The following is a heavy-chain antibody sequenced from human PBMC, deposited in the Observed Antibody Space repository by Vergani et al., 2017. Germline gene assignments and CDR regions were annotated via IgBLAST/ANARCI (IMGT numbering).Heavy chain of an antibody. CDR3: AKDRVDSAGAFDI. Sequence: QVQLVESGGGVVQPGRSLRLSCAASGFTFSSYGMHWVRQAPGKGLEWVAVIWYDGSNKYYADSVKGRYTISRDNSKNTLYLQMNSLRADDAAVYYCAKDRVDSAGAFDIWGQGTMVTVSS. CDR2: IWYDGSNK. J-gene: IGHJ3*02. D-gene: IGHD3-10*01. CDR1: GFTFSSYG. V-gene: IGHV3-33*03.